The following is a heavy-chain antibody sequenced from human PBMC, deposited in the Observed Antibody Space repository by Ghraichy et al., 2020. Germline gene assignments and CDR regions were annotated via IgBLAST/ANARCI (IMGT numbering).Heavy chain of an antibody. Sequence: GGSLRLSCAASGFTFSSYWMSWVRQAPGKGLEWVANIKQDGSEKYYVDSVKGRFTISRDNAKNSLYLQMNSLRAEDTAVYYCARTAAAAAYDAFISGAKGQWSPSLQ. CDR3: ARTAAAAAYDAFIS. CDR2: IKQDGSEK. J-gene: IGHJ3*02. D-gene: IGHD6-13*01. CDR1: GFTFSSYW. V-gene: IGHV3-7*01.